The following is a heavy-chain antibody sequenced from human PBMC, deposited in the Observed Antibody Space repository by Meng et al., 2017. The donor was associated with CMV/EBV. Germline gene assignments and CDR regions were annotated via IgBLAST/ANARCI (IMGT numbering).Heavy chain of an antibody. CDR3: ASPGYSYGPYYYGMDV. CDR2: ISSSGSTI. J-gene: IGHJ6*02. CDR1: GFTFSDYY. V-gene: IGHV3-11*04. D-gene: IGHD5-18*01. Sequence: GESLKIFCAASGFTFSDYYMSWIRQAPGKGLEWVSYISSSGSTIYYADSVKGRFTISRDNAKNSLYLQMNSLRAEDTAVYYCASPGYSYGPYYYGMDVWGQGTTVTVSS.